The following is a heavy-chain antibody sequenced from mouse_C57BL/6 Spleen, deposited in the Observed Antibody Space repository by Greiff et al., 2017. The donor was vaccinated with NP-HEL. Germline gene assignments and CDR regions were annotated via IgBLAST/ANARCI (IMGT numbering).Heavy chain of an antibody. CDR1: GYTFTDYN. CDR3: ARRGIYNDYAFAY. Sequence: VHVKQSGPELVKPGASVKIPCKASGYTFTDYNMDWVKQSHGKSLEWIGDINPNNGGTNYNQKFKGKATLTVDKSSSPACMELRSLTSEDTAVYYWARRGIYNDYAFAYWGQGTLVTVSA. CDR2: INPNNGGT. D-gene: IGHD2-4*01. V-gene: IGHV1-18*01. J-gene: IGHJ3*01.